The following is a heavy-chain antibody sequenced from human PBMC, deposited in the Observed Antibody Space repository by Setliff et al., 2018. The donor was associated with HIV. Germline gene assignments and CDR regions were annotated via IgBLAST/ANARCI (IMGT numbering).Heavy chain of an antibody. CDR3: AKGHLHYDYWEDILGNWFDP. V-gene: IGHV1-8*02. J-gene: IGHJ5*02. Sequence: ASXKVXXXASGYTFXNSDINWVRQAPGQGLEWMGWMNPKSGNTGYAHKFQGRVTMTSNTFIGTAYMELNSLTSDDTAVYYCAKGHLHYDYWEDILGNWFDPWGQGTLVTVSS. CDR2: MNPKSGNT. D-gene: IGHD3-3*01. CDR1: GYTFXNSD.